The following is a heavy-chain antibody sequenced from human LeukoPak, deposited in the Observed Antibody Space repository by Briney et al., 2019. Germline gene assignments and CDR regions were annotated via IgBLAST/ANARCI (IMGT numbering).Heavy chain of an antibody. J-gene: IGHJ4*02. CDR3: AREDSSGWYFGYFDY. D-gene: IGHD6-19*01. V-gene: IGHV3-7*01. CDR2: IKQDGSEK. Sequence: GGSPRLSCAASGFTFSSYWMSWVRQAPGKGLEWVANIKQDGSEKYYVDSVKGRFTISRDNAKNSLYLQMNSLRAEDTAVYYCAREDSSGWYFGYFDYWGQGTLVTVSS. CDR1: GFTFSSYW.